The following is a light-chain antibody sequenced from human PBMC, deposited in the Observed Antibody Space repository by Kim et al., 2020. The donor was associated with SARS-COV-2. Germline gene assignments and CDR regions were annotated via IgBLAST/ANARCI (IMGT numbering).Light chain of an antibody. CDR1: QSVSSSY. CDR2: GAS. V-gene: IGKV3-20*01. Sequence: LSPGERATLSFRSSQSVSSSYLAWYQQKPGQAPRLLIYGASSRATGIPDRFSGSGSGTDFTLTISRLEPEDFAVYYCQQYGSPPGTFGQGTKLEI. J-gene: IGKJ2*02. CDR3: QQYGSPPGT.